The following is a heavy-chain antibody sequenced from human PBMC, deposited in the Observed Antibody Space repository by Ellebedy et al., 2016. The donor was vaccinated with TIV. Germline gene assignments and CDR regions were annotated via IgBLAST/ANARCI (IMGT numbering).Heavy chain of an antibody. V-gene: IGHV4-39*01. CDR1: GGSISSSSYY. Sequence: SETLSLXXTVSGGSISSSSYYWGWIRQPPGKGLEWIGSIYYSGSTYYNPSLKSRVTISVDTSKNQFSLKLSSVTAADTAVYYCARREQFALDYWGQGTLVTVSS. CDR2: IYYSGST. J-gene: IGHJ4*02. D-gene: IGHD6-6*01. CDR3: ARREQFALDY.